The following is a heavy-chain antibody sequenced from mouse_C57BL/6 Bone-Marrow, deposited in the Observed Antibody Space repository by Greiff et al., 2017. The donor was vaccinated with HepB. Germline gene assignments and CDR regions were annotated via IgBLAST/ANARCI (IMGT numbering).Heavy chain of an antibody. CDR1: GFSFNTYA. CDR2: IRSKSNNYAT. D-gene: IGHD1-1*01. Sequence: EVKLEESGGGLVQPKGSLKLSCAASGFSFNTYAMNWVRQAPGKGLEWVARIRSKSNNYATYYADSVKDRFTISRDDSESMLYLQMNNLKTEDTAMYYCVRHGGFYGSSYYYAMDYWGQGTSVTVSS. V-gene: IGHV10-1*01. J-gene: IGHJ4*01. CDR3: VRHGGFYGSSYYYAMDY.